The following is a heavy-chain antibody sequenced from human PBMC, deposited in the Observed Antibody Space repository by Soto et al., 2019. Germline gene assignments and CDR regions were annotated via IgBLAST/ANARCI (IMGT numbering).Heavy chain of an antibody. J-gene: IGHJ4*02. CDR3: ARARGIVATRYFDY. CDR1: GGSISSFY. D-gene: IGHD5-12*01. Sequence: QVQLQESGPGLVKPSETLSLTCTVSGGSISSFYWNWIRQPPGRGLEWIGYISYSGTTKYNPPLKSRVTISVDTSKTQFSLKLSSVTAADTAVYYCARARGIVATRYFDYWGQGTLVTVSS. CDR2: ISYSGTT. V-gene: IGHV4-59*01.